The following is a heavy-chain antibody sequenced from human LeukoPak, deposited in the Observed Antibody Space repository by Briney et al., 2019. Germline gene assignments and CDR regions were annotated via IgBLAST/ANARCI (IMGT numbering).Heavy chain of an antibody. V-gene: IGHV4-39*01. J-gene: IGHJ5*02. CDR3: ARHVGIRGYSYGNNWFDP. CDR2: IYYSGST. CDR1: GGSISSSSYY. Sequence: PSETLSLTCTVSGGSISSSSYYWGWIRQPPGKGLEWIGSIYYSGSTYYNPSLKSRVTISVDTSKNQFSLKLSSVTAADTAVYYCARHVGIRGYSYGNNWFDPWGQGTLVTVSS. D-gene: IGHD5-18*01.